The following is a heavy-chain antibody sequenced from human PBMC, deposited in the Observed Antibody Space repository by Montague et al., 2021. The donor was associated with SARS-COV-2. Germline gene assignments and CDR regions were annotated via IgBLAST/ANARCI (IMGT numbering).Heavy chain of an antibody. V-gene: IGHV3-33*01. Sequence: SLRLSCAVSGFPFNVFGMHWVRQAPGKGLEWVAIIGHDGTYQKYADSVRGRFTISRDNSKNTLYLQTVSLRADDTAVYYCARDLKSGRYFDYCGQGTQVTVSS. J-gene: IGHJ4*02. CDR1: GFPFNVFG. CDR3: ARDLKSGRYFDY. CDR2: IGHDGTYQ. D-gene: IGHD3-10*01.